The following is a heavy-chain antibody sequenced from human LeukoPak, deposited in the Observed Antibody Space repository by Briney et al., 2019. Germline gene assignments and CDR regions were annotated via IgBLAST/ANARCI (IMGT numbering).Heavy chain of an antibody. Sequence: GGSLRLSCAASGFTFSSYWMSWVRQAPGKGLEWVANIKQDGSEKYYVDSVKGRFTISRDNAKNSLYLQMNSLRAEDTAVYYCARLPWLQLKRWFDPWGQGTLVTVSS. D-gene: IGHD5-24*01. J-gene: IGHJ5*02. CDR1: GFTFSSYW. CDR2: IKQDGSEK. CDR3: ARLPWLQLKRWFDP. V-gene: IGHV3-7*03.